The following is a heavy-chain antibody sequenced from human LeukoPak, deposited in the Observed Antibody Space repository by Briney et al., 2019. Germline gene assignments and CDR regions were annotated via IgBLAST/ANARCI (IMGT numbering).Heavy chain of an antibody. V-gene: IGHV1-2*04. CDR2: INPNSGGT. Sequence: ASVKVPCKASGYTFTGYYMHWVRQAPGQGLEWMGWINPNSGGTNYAQKFQGWVTMTRDTSISTAYMELSRLRSDDTAVYYCARSPTPYSSGRYYYYYGMDVWGQGTTVTVSS. J-gene: IGHJ6*02. CDR1: GYTFTGYY. CDR3: ARSPTPYSSGRYYYYYGMDV. D-gene: IGHD6-19*01.